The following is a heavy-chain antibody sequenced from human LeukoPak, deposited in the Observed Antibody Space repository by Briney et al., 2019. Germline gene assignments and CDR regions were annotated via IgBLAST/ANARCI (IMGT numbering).Heavy chain of an antibody. CDR3: ARELIYDILTGYPSVNYYYYYMDV. V-gene: IGHV1-18*01. CDR1: GYTFTSYG. Sequence: GASVKVSCKASGYTFTSYGISWERQAPGQALERMGWISAYNGNTNYAQKLQGRVTMTTDTSTSTAYMELRSLRSDDTAVYYCARELIYDILTGYPSVNYYYYYMDVWGKGTTVTVSS. J-gene: IGHJ6*03. D-gene: IGHD3-9*01. CDR2: ISAYNGNT.